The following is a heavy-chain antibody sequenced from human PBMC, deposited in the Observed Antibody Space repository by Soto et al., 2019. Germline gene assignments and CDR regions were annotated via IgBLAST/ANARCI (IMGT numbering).Heavy chain of an antibody. J-gene: IGHJ6*03. CDR1: GFTFSGHW. CDR2: IKQDGSET. Sequence: EVHLVESGGGLVQPGGSLRLSCAASGFTFSGHWMSWVRQAPGKGLEWVAHIKQDGSETFYVGSVKGRFTISRDNGKNSLDLQMNSLRAEDTALYYCARDRAFCSGTNCRRGSIYYYYMDVWGNGTTVTVSS. V-gene: IGHV3-7*01. D-gene: IGHD2-2*01. CDR3: ARDRAFCSGTNCRRGSIYYYYMDV.